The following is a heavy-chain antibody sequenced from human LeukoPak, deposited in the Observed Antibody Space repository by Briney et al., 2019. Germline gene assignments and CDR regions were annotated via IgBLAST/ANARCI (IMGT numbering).Heavy chain of an antibody. J-gene: IGHJ4*02. Sequence: GGCLRLACATSALSVSISSIESVRHAGGGGPGWVSSIRGRSSYITHADAVKGRFPISRDNAKNSLYLQMNSLRAEDTAVYYCARGGYSGYDFDYWGQGTLVTVSS. V-gene: IGHV3-21*01. D-gene: IGHD5-12*01. CDR3: ARGGYSGYDFDY. CDR1: ALSVSISS. CDR2: IRGRSSYI.